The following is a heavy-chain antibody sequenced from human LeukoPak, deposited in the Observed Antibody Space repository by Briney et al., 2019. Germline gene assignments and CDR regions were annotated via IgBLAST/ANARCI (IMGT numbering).Heavy chain of an antibody. J-gene: IGHJ4*02. CDR2: ISSSGSTI. V-gene: IGHV3-48*03. CDR1: GFTFSSYE. D-gene: IGHD4-17*01. CDR3: ARDHHGDYESD. Sequence: GGSLRLSCAASGFTFSSYEMNWVRQAPGKGLEWVSYISSSGSTIYYADSVKGRFTISRDNAKNSLYLQMNSLRAEDTAVYYCARDHHGDYESDWGQGTLVTVSS.